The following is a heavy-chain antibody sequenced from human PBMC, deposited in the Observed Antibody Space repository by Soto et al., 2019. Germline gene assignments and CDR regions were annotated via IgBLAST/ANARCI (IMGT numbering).Heavy chain of an antibody. CDR1: GFTFNNYG. V-gene: IGHV3-30*18. CDR3: AKQLGYCSSTSCRDYYYGMDV. Sequence: GGSLRLSWAASGFTFNNYGMHWVCQAPGKGREWVAVISYDGSNKYYADSVKGRLTISRDNSKNTLYLQMSSLKAEDTAVYYCAKQLGYCSSTSCRDYYYGMDVWGQGTTVTVSS. D-gene: IGHD2-2*01. CDR2: ISYDGSNK. J-gene: IGHJ6*02.